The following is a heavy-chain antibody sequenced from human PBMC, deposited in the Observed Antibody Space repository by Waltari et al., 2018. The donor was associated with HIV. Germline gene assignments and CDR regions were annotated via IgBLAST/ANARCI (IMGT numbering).Heavy chain of an antibody. J-gene: IGHJ6*02. CDR1: GFGFSDYA. Sequence: EVQLVESGGGLVQPGRSLRLSCAASGFGFSDYARNWVRQAPGKGLEWISYISSSSSNIKYADSVKGRFTISRDNTKRSLDLHMNNLRDEDTAVYFCARDTLNLYFGLDVWGQGTTVSVSS. CDR2: ISSSSSNI. CDR3: ARDTLNLYFGLDV. V-gene: IGHV3-48*02.